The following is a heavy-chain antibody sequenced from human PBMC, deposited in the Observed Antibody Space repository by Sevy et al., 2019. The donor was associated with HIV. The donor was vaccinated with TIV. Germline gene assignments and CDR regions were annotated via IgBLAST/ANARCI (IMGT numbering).Heavy chain of an antibody. CDR1: GGSISSGDYY. J-gene: IGHJ4*02. Sequence: SETPSLTCTVSGGSISSGDYYWSWIRQPPGKGLEWIGYIYYSGSTYYNPSLKSRVTISVDTSKNQFSLKLSSVTAADTAVYYCAREASAYYDILTRYYFDYWGQGTLVTVSS. CDR2: IYYSGST. V-gene: IGHV4-30-4*01. D-gene: IGHD3-9*01. CDR3: AREASAYYDILTRYYFDY.